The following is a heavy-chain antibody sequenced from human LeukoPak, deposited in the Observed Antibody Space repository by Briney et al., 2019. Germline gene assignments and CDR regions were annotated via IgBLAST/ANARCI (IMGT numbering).Heavy chain of an antibody. CDR3: ARDWNTISYMDV. CDR2: MNPNSGNT. D-gene: IGHD3-3*01. V-gene: IGHV1-8*02. CDR1: GYTFANYD. J-gene: IGHJ6*03. Sequence: ASVKVSCKASGYTFANYDINWVRQATGQGLEWMGWMNPNSGNTGYAQKFQGRVTMTRNTSISTAYMELSSLRSEDTAVYYCARDWNTISYMDVWGKGTTVTVSS.